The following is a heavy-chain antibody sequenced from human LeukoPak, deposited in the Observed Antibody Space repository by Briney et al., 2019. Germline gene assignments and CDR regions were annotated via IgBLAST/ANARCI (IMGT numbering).Heavy chain of an antibody. CDR1: GFTFDDYA. V-gene: IGHV3-9*03. CDR3: AKSSYGDYPSYMDV. J-gene: IGHJ6*03. CDR2: ISWNSGSI. Sequence: GGSLRLSCAASGFTFDDYAMHWVRQAPGKGLEWVSGISWNSGSIGYADSVKGRFTISRDNAKNSLYLQMNSLRVEDMALYYCAKSSYGDYPSYMDVWGKGTTVTVSS. D-gene: IGHD4-17*01.